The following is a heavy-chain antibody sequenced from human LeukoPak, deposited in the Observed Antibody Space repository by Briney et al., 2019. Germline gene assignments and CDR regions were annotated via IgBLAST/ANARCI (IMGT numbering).Heavy chain of an antibody. CDR2: IYYSGST. J-gene: IGHJ6*02. V-gene: IGHV4-59*08. Sequence: SETLSLTCTVSGGSISSYYWSWIRQPPGKGLEWIGYIYYSGSTNYNPSLKSPVTISVDTSKNQFSLKLSSVTAADTAVYYCARSGYCSGGSCSGYYYYGMDVWGQGTTVTVSS. D-gene: IGHD2-15*01. CDR1: GGSISSYY. CDR3: ARSGYCSGGSCSGYYYYGMDV.